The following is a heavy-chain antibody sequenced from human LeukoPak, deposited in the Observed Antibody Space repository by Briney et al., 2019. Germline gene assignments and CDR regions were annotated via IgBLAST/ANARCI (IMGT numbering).Heavy chain of an antibody. D-gene: IGHD2-2*01. V-gene: IGHV3-74*01. CDR1: GFTFSSHW. J-gene: IGHJ4*02. CDR3: TRADVVPVAIEAGYYFDY. CDR2: IKYDASST. Sequence: PGGSLRLSCADSGFTFSSHWMHWVRQAPGKGLVWVSRIKYDASSTSYADSVKGRFTISRDNAKNTLYLQMNSLKTEDTAVYYCTRADVVPVAIEAGYYFDYWGQGTLVTVSS.